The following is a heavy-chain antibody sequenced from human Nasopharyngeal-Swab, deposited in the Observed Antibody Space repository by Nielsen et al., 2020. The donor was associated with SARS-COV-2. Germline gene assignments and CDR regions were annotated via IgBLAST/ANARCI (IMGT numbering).Heavy chain of an antibody. Sequence: GALRLSCVASGFTFRNYWMHWVRQAPGKELEWVSRVTSDGSGADYADSLRGRFTISRDNARDTLYLQMNSLRAEDTAVYYCSRFSVTTAGDYWGQGTLVTVSS. V-gene: IGHV3-74*01. CDR2: VTSDGSGA. D-gene: IGHD4-17*01. CDR1: GFTFRNYW. J-gene: IGHJ4*02. CDR3: SRFSVTTAGDY.